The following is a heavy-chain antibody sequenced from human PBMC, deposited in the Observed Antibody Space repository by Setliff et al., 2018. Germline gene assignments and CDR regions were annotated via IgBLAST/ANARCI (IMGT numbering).Heavy chain of an antibody. V-gene: IGHV1-69*13. CDR2: IIPMFGT. CDR3: AGGQPLVRKYYYYMDV. CDR1: GGTFSSYV. D-gene: IGHD3-10*01. J-gene: IGHJ6*03. Sequence: SVKVSCKASGGTFSSYVISWVREAPGQGLEWMGGIIPMFGTNYAQKFQGRVTITADESTSTAYMELSSLGSENTAVYYCAGGQPLVRKYYYYMDVWGKGTTVTVSS.